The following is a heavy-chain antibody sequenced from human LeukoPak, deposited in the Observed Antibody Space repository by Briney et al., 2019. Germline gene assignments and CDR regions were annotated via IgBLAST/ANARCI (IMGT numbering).Heavy chain of an antibody. J-gene: IGHJ4*02. Sequence: SETLSLTCTVSGGSISSHYWIWIRQPPGKGLEWIGYIYYSGSTNYNPSLKSRVTISVDTSKKQFSLKLSSVTAADTAVYYCGRSPRDFSSGYWNLGAYRGEGTIVTVS. V-gene: IGHV4-59*11. CDR2: IYYSGST. CDR3: GRSPRDFSSGYWNLGAY. D-gene: IGHD3-3*01. CDR1: GGSISSHY.